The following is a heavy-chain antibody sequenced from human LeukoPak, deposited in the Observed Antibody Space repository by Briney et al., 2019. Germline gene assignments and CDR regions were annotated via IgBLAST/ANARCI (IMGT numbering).Heavy chain of an antibody. CDR2: ITGSGAFT. D-gene: IGHD6-19*01. V-gene: IGHV3-23*01. Sequence: AGGSLRLSCAASGFTFSDYYMSWIRQTPGKGLEWVSAITGSGAFTDYADSVKGRFTISRDNSKNTLYLQMNSLRVEDTAIYYCAKRSAESSGYFDSWGQGTLVTVSS. J-gene: IGHJ4*02. CDR1: GFTFSDYY. CDR3: AKRSAESSGYFDS.